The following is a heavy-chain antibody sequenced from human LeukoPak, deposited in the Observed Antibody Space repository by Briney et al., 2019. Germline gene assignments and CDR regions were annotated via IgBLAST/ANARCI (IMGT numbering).Heavy chain of an antibody. J-gene: IGHJ4*02. Sequence: GGSLRLSREVSGFTVSSNYMTWVRQAPGKGLEWVSIIYSGGSTSYADSVKGRFAIPRDNSKNTLYLQMNSLRAEDTAVFYCARDLTGDAYFDYWGQGTLVTVSS. CDR1: GFTVSSNY. CDR2: IYSGGST. CDR3: ARDLTGDAYFDY. V-gene: IGHV3-66*01. D-gene: IGHD3-9*01.